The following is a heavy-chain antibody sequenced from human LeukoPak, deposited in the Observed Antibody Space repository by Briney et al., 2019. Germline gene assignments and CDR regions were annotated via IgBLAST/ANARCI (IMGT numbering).Heavy chain of an antibody. J-gene: IGHJ6*03. CDR1: GGTFSSYA. CDR2: ISAYNGNT. CDR3: ARGGQDSSSSLYYYYYMDV. D-gene: IGHD6-6*01. V-gene: IGHV1-18*01. Sequence: GASVKVSCKASGGTFSSYAISWVRQAPGQGLEWMGWISAYNGNTNYAQKLQGRVTMTTDTSTSTAYMELRSLRSDDTAVYYCARGGQDSSSSLYYYYYMDVWGKGTTVTVSS.